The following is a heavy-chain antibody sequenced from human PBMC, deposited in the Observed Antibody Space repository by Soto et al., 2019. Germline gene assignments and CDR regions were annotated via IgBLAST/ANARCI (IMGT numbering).Heavy chain of an antibody. CDR3: AKDRGDIVVVPAARDY. CDR2: ISGSGGST. CDR1: GFRFSNYA. J-gene: IGHJ4*02. D-gene: IGHD2-2*01. Sequence: EVQLLESGGGLVQPGGSLRLSCAASGFRFSNYAMSWVRQAPGKGLEWVSAISGSGGSTYYADSVKGRFTISRDNSKNTLYLQMNSLRAEDTAVYYCAKDRGDIVVVPAARDYWGQGTLVTVSS. V-gene: IGHV3-23*01.